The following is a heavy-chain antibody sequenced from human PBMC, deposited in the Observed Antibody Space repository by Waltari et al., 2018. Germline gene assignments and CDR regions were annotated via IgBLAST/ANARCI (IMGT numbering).Heavy chain of an antibody. CDR2: ISSSSSTI. V-gene: IGHV3-48*04. CDR3: ARDLGAAFDY. Sequence: EVQLVESGGGLVQPGGSLRLSCAASGFTFSRYSMNWVRQAPGKGLEWVSYISSSSSTIYYADSVKGRFTISRDNAKNSLYLQMNSLRAEDTAVYYCARDLGAAFDYWGQGTLVTVSS. D-gene: IGHD1-26*01. J-gene: IGHJ4*02. CDR1: GFTFSRYS.